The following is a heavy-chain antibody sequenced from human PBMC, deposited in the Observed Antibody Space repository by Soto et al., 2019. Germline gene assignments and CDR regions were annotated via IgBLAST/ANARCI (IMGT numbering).Heavy chain of an antibody. J-gene: IGHJ5*02. CDR2: IIPVFGKA. CDR1: GGTFSNFA. V-gene: IGHV1-69*01. Sequence: QLQLVQSGAEVKKPGSSVKVSCKASGGTFSNFAINWVRQAPGQGLEWMGGIIPVFGKAKYAQKFQGRVQFTADESSSTAYMEVNSLTSEDTAGYYCARGSPTTVTTWFDPWGQGTLVTVSS. D-gene: IGHD4-17*01. CDR3: ARGSPTTVTTWFDP.